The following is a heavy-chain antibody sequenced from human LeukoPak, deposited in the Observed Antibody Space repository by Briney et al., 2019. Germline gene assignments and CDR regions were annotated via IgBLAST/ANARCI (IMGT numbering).Heavy chain of an antibody. J-gene: IGHJ4*02. Sequence: GSSVKVSCKASGGTFSSYAISWVRQAPGQGPEWMGRIIPILGIANYAQKFQGRVTITADKSTSTAYMELSSLRSEDTAVYYCARGAVAVAAPFDYWGQGTLVTVSS. D-gene: IGHD6-19*01. CDR2: IIPILGIA. CDR1: GGTFSSYA. CDR3: ARGAVAVAAPFDY. V-gene: IGHV1-69*04.